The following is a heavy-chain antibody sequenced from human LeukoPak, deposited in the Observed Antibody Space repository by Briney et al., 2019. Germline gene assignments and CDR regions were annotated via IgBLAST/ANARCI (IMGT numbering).Heavy chain of an antibody. J-gene: IGHJ6*03. Sequence: GGSLRLSCAASGFIFSTYAMDWVRQAPGKGLEWVAVIWYGGSNKYYADSVKGRFTISRDNSKNTLYLQMNSLRAEDTAVYYCAKGGFCSSTSCYYYYYMDVWGKGTTVTVSS. D-gene: IGHD2-2*01. CDR2: IWYGGSNK. CDR1: GFIFSTYA. V-gene: IGHV3-30*02. CDR3: AKGGFCSSTSCYYYYYMDV.